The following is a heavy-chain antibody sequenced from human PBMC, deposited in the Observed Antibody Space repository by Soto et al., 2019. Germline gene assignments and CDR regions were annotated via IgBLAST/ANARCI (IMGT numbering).Heavy chain of an antibody. D-gene: IGHD3-9*01. CDR3: ARGLRYFDWFPPMAV. J-gene: IGHJ6*04. V-gene: IGHV4-31*03. Sequence: SETLSLTCTVSGGSISSGGYYWSWIRQHPGKGLEWIGYIYYSGSTYYNPSLKSRVTISVDTSKNQFSLKLSSVTAADTAVYYCARGLRYFDWFPPMAVWGKGTTVTVSS. CDR1: GGSISSGGYY. CDR2: IYYSGST.